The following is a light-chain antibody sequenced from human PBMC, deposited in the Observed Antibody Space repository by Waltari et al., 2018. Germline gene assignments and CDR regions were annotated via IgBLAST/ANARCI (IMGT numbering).Light chain of an antibody. Sequence: AIRMTQSPSSFSASTGDRVTITCRASQGISSYLAWYQQKPGKAPKLLIYASSTLQSGFPSRFSGSGSGTDFTLTIICLQSEDFATYYCQQYYSYPNTFGQGTKLEIK. CDR1: QGISSY. CDR3: QQYYSYPNT. J-gene: IGKJ2*01. V-gene: IGKV1-8*01. CDR2: ASS.